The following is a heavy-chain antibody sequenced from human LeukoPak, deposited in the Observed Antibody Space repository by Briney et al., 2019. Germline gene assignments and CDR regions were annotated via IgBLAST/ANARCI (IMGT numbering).Heavy chain of an antibody. CDR3: ARTIGHLDS. CDR1: GDSVSSNSAA. CDR2: TYYRSKWFS. D-gene: IGHD2-15*01. J-gene: IGHJ4*02. Sequence: SQTLSLTCAISGDSVSSNSAAWNWVRQSPSRGLEWLGRTYYRSKWFSDYAVSVKSRITVNPDTSKNLFSLQLNSVTPDDTAVYYCARTIGHLDSWGQGTPVTVSS. V-gene: IGHV6-1*01.